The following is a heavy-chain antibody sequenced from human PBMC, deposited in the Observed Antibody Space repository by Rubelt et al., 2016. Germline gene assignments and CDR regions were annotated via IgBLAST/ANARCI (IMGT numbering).Heavy chain of an antibody. CDR3: ARDSSVDTAMAYWFYYYYYMDV. J-gene: IGHJ6*03. V-gene: IGHV3-23*01. CDR2: ISGSGGST. CDR1: GFTFSSYA. D-gene: IGHD5-18*01. Sequence: EVQLLESGGGLVQPGGSLRLSCAASGFTFSSYAMSWVRQAPGKGLEWVSAISGSGGSTYYADSVKGRFTISRDNAKNSLYLQMNSLRAEDTAVYYCARDSSVDTAMAYWFYYYYYMDVWGKGTTVTVSS.